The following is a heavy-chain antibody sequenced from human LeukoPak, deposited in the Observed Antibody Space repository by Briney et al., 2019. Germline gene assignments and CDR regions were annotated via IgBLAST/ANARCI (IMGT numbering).Heavy chain of an antibody. V-gene: IGHV3-23*01. CDR1: GFTFSGSA. CDR3: AKVTEDGYTDYFDY. D-gene: IGHD5-24*01. Sequence: GGSLRLSCAASGFTFSGSAMHWVRQAPGKGLEWVSAISGSGGSTYYADSVKGRFTISRDNSKNTLYLQMYSLRAEDTAVYYCAKVTEDGYTDYFDYWGQGTLVTVSS. J-gene: IGHJ4*02. CDR2: ISGSGGST.